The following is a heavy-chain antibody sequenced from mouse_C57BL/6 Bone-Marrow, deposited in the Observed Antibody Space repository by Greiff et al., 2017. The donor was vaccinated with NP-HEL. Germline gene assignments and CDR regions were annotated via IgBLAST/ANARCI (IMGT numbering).Heavy chain of an antibody. CDR1: GFTFSSYG. J-gene: IGHJ1*03. CDR2: ISSGGSYT. Sequence: DVHLVESGGDLVKPGGSLKLSCAASGFTFSSYGMSWVRQTPDKRLEWVATISSGGSYTYYPDSVKGRFTIPRDNANNTLYLQMSIMKSEDTAMYYCARRGPWYFDVWGTGTTVTVSS. CDR3: ARRGPWYFDV. V-gene: IGHV5-6*01. D-gene: IGHD3-3*01.